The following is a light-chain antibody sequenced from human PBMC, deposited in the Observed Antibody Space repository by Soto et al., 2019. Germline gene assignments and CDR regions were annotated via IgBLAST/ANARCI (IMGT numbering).Light chain of an antibody. CDR3: QSCDSSLSGSV. V-gene: IGLV1-40*01. CDR2: GNS. CDR1: SSNIGAGYD. J-gene: IGLJ3*02. Sequence: QSVLTQPPSVSGAPGQRVTISCTGSSSNIGAGYDVHWYQPLPGTSPKLLIYGNSNRPSGVPDRFSGSKSGTSASLAITGRQAEGEADYYGQSCDSSLSGSVFGGGTKLSVL.